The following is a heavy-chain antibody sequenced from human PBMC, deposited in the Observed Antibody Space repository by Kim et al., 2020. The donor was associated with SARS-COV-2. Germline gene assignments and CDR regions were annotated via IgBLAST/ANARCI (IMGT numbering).Heavy chain of an antibody. CDR1: GFTFSSYA. CDR3: AREADIRYSSSWYPTDAFDI. CDR2: ISYDGSNK. J-gene: IGHJ3*02. Sequence: GGSPRLSCAASGFTFSSYAMHWVRQAPGKGLEWVAVISYDGSNKYYADSVKGRFTISRDNSKNTLYLQMNSLRAEDTAVYYCAREADIRYSSSWYPTDAFDIWGQGTMVTVSS. V-gene: IGHV3-30*04. D-gene: IGHD6-13*01.